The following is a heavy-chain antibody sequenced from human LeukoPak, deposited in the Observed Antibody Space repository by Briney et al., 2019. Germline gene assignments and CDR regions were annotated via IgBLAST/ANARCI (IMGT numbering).Heavy chain of an antibody. CDR2: ISYDGSNK. CDR3: ARARGQWLADAFDI. V-gene: IGHV3-30-3*01. D-gene: IGHD6-19*01. J-gene: IGHJ3*02. CDR1: GFTFSSYA. Sequence: GGSLRLSCAASGFTFSSYATHWVRQAPGKGLEWVAVISYDGSNKYYADSVKGRFTISRDNSKNTLYLQMNSLRAEDTAVYYCARARGQWLADAFDIWGQGTMVTVSS.